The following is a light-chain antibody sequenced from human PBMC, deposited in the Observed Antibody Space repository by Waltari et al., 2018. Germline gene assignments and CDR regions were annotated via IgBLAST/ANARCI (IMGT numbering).Light chain of an antibody. CDR2: KDT. Sequence: SYELTQPPSVSVSPGQTARITCSGDALPRQYSFWYQQRSGQAPVLVIYKDTERPSGIPERFSGSSSGTIVTLTISGVQAQDEADYYCQSTDNSGTYVVFGGGTKLTVL. V-gene: IGLV3-25*03. J-gene: IGLJ2*01. CDR1: ALPRQY. CDR3: QSTDNSGTYVV.